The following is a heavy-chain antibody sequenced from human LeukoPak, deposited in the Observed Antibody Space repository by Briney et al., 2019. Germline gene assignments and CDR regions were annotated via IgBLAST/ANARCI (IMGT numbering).Heavy chain of an antibody. J-gene: IGHJ6*03. Sequence: GGSLRLSCAASGFMFNSYWMSWVRQAPGKGLEWVANIKEDGSEKYYVDSVKGRFTISRDNAKKSLYLEMNSLRVEDTAEYYCARVYSTMVRGYYYYMDVWGKGTTVTISS. CDR1: GFMFNSYW. CDR3: ARVYSTMVRGYYYYMDV. CDR2: IKEDGSEK. V-gene: IGHV3-7*01. D-gene: IGHD3-10*01.